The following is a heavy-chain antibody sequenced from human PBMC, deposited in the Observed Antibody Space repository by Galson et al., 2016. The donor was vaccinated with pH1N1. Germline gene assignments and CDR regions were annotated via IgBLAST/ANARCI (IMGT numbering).Heavy chain of an antibody. Sequence: SVKVSCKVSGYTLSELSMHWVRQAPGYGLEWMGGFDPEEGEIIYARKFQGRVTMTEDMSTDTAHMEMSSLRSEDTAVYYCVSYVAVAGIKWFDPWGQGTLVTVSS. D-gene: IGHD6-19*01. CDR2: FDPEEGEI. CDR1: GYTLSELS. V-gene: IGHV1-24*01. CDR3: VSYVAVAGIKWFDP. J-gene: IGHJ5*02.